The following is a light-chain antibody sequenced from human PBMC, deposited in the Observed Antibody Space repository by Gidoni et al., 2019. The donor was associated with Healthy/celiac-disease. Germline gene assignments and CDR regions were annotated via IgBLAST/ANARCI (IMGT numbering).Light chain of an antibody. J-gene: IGLJ2*01. CDR1: SSDVGGYNY. CDR3: SSYTSGVV. Sequence: QSALTQPASVSGSPGQSITISCTGTSSDVGGYNYVSWYQQHPGKAPKLMIYEVSNRPSGFSNRFSGSKSGNTAPLTISGLQAEDEADYYFSSYTSGVVFGGGTKLTVL. CDR2: EVS. V-gene: IGLV2-14*01.